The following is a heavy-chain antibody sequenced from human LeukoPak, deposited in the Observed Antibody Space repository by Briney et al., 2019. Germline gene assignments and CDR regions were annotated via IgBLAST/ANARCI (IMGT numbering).Heavy chain of an antibody. D-gene: IGHD3-10*01. CDR2: IYYSGST. V-gene: IGHV4-59*01. CDR1: GGSISTYY. CDR3: ARDRGRATWFDP. Sequence: SETLSLTCTVSGGSISTYYWTWIRQPPGKGLEWIGYIYYSGSTNYNPSLKSRVTMSVDTSRKQFSLKLHSVSAADTAVYYCARDRGRATWFDPWGQGTVVTVSS. J-gene: IGHJ5*02.